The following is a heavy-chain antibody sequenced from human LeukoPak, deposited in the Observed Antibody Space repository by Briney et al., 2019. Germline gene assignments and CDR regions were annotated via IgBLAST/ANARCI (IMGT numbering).Heavy chain of an antibody. D-gene: IGHD4-17*01. Sequence: PGGSLRLSCVASGFTFSNYAMTWVRQAPGKGLEWVSAISGGGGHTYHTDSVKGRFTVSRDNSRNSLYLQMNSLRAEDTAVYYCAKNFGDGLPFYDYWGQGTLVTVSS. CDR1: GFTFSNYA. J-gene: IGHJ4*02. CDR2: ISGGGGHT. V-gene: IGHV3-23*01. CDR3: AKNFGDGLPFYDY.